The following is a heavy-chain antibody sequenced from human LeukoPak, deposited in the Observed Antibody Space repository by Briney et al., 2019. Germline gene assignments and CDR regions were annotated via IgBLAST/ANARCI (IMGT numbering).Heavy chain of an antibody. CDR3: ARGGGPEWELMVDTAMETGYFDY. CDR1: GFTFSSFG. V-gene: IGHV3-21*05. J-gene: IGHJ4*02. Sequence: PGGSLRLSCAASGFTFSSFGMHWVRQAPGKGLEWVSYISSSSSYTNYADSVKGRFTISRDNAKNSLYLQMNSLRAEDTVVYYCARGGGPEWELMVDTAMETGYFDYWGQGTLVTVSS. CDR2: ISSSSSYT. D-gene: IGHD5-18*01.